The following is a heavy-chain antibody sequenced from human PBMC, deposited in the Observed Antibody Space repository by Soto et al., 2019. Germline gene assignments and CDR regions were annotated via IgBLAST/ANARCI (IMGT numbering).Heavy chain of an antibody. D-gene: IGHD2-15*01. CDR2: IRSTGGGT. J-gene: IGHJ4*02. V-gene: IGHV3-23*01. CDR3: AKGHDIVVVPPVDY. CDR1: GFTFNNYV. Sequence: PGGSLRLSCAASGFTFNNYVMSWVRQAPGKGLEWVSGIRSTGGGTYYADPVKGRFTISRDNSKNTLYLQMNNLRAGDTALYYCAKGHDIVVVPPVDYWGQGSLVTVSS.